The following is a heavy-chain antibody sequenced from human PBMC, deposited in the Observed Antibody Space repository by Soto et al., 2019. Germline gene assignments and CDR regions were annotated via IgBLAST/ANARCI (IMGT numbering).Heavy chain of an antibody. V-gene: IGHV1-69*13. CDR1: GGTFNKYA. CDR2: IVPLFGTA. D-gene: IGHD2-15*01. J-gene: IGHJ4*02. Sequence: SVKVSCKAAGGTFNKYAIDWVRQVPGQGLEWMGGIVPLFGTANYAQKFQGRVTITADEATNTAYMELRSLRSEDTAVYYCARQFDYESRRYCYAYWGRGTLVTVSS. CDR3: ARQFDYESRRYCYAY.